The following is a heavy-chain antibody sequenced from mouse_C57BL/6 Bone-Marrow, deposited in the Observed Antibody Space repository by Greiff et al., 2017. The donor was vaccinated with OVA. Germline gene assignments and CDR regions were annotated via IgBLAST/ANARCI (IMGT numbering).Heavy chain of an antibody. CDR2: IDPENGDT. CDR3: TTRGYGKSD. J-gene: IGHJ1*03. D-gene: IGHD1-2*01. CDR1: GFNIKDDY. V-gene: IGHV14-4*01. Sequence: VQLQQSGAELVRPGASVKLSCTASGFNIKDDYMHWVKQRPEQGLEWIGGIDPENGDTEYASKFQGKATITADTSSNNACLQRSSRTSEDAAVYYGTTRGYGKSDRGTGTTVTVSS.